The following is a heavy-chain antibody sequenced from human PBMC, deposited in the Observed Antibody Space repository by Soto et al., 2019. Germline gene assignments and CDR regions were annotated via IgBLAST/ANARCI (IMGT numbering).Heavy chain of an antibody. J-gene: IGHJ4*02. CDR2: IHYSGST. CDR3: ATGTGWLTDD. V-gene: IGHV4-59*08. Sequence: PSETLSLTCTVSSGSISNHYLNWIRQPPGKRLEWIGYIHYSGSTNYNPSLKSRVTISVDTSKNQFSLKMNSVTAADTAVYYCATGTGWLTDDWGLGTLVTVSS. D-gene: IGHD6-19*01. CDR1: SGSISNHY.